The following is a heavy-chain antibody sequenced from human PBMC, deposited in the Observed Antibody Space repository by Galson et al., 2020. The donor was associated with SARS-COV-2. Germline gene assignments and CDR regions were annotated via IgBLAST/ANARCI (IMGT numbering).Heavy chain of an antibody. J-gene: IGHJ4*02. CDR1: GFTFSSFA. D-gene: IGHD1-1*01. V-gene: IGHV3-23*01. Sequence: GGSLRLSCAASGFTFSSFAMSWVRQAPGKGLEWVSAISGSGGRAYYTDSLKGRFTISRDNSKNTLYLQMNSLRAEDTAAYYCAMGPSRSGTTLDFDHWGQGTLVTVSS. CDR3: AMGPSRSGTTLDFDH. CDR2: ISGSGGRA.